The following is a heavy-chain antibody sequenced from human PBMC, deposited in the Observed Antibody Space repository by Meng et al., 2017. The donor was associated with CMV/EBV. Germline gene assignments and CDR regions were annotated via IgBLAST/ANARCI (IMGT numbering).Heavy chain of an antibody. V-gene: IGHV5-51*01. CDR3: GLVATGGYYGMDV. CDR2: IYPGDSDT. Sequence: GESLKISCKGSGYSFTSYWIGWVRQMPGKGLEWMGIIYPGDSDTRYSPSFQGQVTISADKSISTAYLQWSSLKASDTATYYCGLVATGGYYGMDVWGQGTTVTVSS. CDR1: GYSFTSYW. J-gene: IGHJ6*02. D-gene: IGHD5-12*01.